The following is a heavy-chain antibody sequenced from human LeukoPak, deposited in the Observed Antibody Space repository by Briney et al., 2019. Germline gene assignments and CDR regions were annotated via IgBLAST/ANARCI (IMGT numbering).Heavy chain of an antibody. Sequence: PSETLSLTCTVSGGSISSYYWSWIRQPPGKGLEWIGYIYISESTNYNPSLKSRVTISEDTSKNQLSLKLSSVTAADTAVYYCARLGGLRFDYWGQGTLVTASS. CDR2: IYISEST. CDR1: GGSISSYY. CDR3: ARLGGLRFDY. J-gene: IGHJ4*02. V-gene: IGHV4-4*09. D-gene: IGHD2-21*01.